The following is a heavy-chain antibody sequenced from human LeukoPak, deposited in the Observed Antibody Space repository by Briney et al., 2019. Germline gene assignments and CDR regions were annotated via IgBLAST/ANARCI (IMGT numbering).Heavy chain of an antibody. Sequence: SVKVSCKASGGIFSSYAISWVRQAPGQGLEWMGGIIPLFGTPNYAQKFQGRVTITADESTSTAYMELSSLRSEDTAVYYCARDGSGSYYNYFDYWGQGTLVTVSS. J-gene: IGHJ4*02. CDR3: ARDGSGSYYNYFDY. D-gene: IGHD3-10*01. V-gene: IGHV1-69*13. CDR1: GGIFSSYA. CDR2: IIPLFGTP.